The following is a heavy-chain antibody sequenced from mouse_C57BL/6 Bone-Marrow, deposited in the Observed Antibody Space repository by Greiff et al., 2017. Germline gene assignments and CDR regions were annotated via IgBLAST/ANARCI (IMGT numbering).Heavy chain of an antibody. CDR2: IDPENGDT. V-gene: IGHV14-4*01. J-gene: IGHJ2*01. Sequence: EVKLMESGAELVRPGASVKLSCTASGFNIKDDYMHWVKQRPEQGLEWIGWIDPENGDTEYASKFQGKATITADTSSNTAYLQLSSLTSEDTAVYYCTIDYSNSYYFDYWGQGTTLTVSS. D-gene: IGHD2-5*01. CDR3: TIDYSNSYYFDY. CDR1: GFNIKDDY.